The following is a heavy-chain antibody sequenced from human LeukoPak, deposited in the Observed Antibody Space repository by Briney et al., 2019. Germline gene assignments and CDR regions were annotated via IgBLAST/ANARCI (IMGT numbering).Heavy chain of an antibody. J-gene: IGHJ6*03. CDR1: GFTVSSNY. CDR3: ARGRARYFDWFRGPYYMDV. V-gene: IGHV3-53*01. D-gene: IGHD3-9*01. CDR2: IYSGGST. Sequence: GGSLRLSCAASGFTVSSNYMSWVRQAPGKGLEWVSVIYSGGSTYYADSVKGRFTISRDNSKNTLYLQMNSLRAEDTAVYYCARGRARYFDWFRGPYYMDVWGKGTTVTISS.